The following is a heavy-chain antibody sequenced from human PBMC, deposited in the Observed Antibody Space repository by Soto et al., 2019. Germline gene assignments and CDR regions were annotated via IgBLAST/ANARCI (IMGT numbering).Heavy chain of an antibody. V-gene: IGHV6-1*01. Sequence: SQSLSLTCATSCGSVSTNTATWVWLKQSPSRGLEWLGRTYYRSKWYNDYAVSVKGRITINPDTSNNQLSLQLNSVTPDDTAVYYCARLIGNSWLDSWGQGTLVTSPQ. CDR1: CGSVSTNTAT. CDR3: ARLIGNSWLDS. J-gene: IGHJ5*01. CDR2: TYYRSKWYN. D-gene: IGHD2-8*01.